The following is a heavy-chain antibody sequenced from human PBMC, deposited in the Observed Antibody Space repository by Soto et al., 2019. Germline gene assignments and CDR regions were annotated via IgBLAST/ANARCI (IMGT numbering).Heavy chain of an antibody. D-gene: IGHD6-13*01. J-gene: IGHJ4*02. CDR2: IYYSGST. Sequence: DTLSLTCTVSGGSISSSRYYWGWIRQPPGKRLEWIGSIYYSGSTYYNPSLKSRVTISVDTSKNQFSLKLSSVTAADTAVYYCANGARLDSSSWYPFDYWGQGTLVTVSS. V-gene: IGHV4-39*01. CDR1: GGSISSSRYY. CDR3: ANGARLDSSSWYPFDY.